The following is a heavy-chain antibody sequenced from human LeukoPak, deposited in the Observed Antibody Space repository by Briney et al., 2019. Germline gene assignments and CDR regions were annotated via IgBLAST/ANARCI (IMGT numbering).Heavy chain of an antibody. CDR3: ASLRSFRYTLFDC. J-gene: IGHJ4*02. V-gene: IGHV1-69*05. CDR2: IITILGTA. Sequence: SLKLSCKASGCTFSSYAMSWVRQAPGQGLEWMAGIITILGTANYAQKFQGRVTITTDESTSTDSLELNSLSAEDTAVYYCASLRSFRYTLFDCWGQGTLLT. D-gene: IGHD2-2*02. CDR1: GCTFSSYA.